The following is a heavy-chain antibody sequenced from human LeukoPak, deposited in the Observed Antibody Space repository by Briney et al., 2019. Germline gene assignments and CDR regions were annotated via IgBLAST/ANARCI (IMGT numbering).Heavy chain of an antibody. CDR2: IYHSGST. D-gene: IGHD3-3*01. CDR1: GYSISSGYY. V-gene: IGHV4-38-2*01. J-gene: IGHJ5*02. Sequence: SETLSLTCAVSGYSISSGYYWGWIRQPPGKGLERIGSIYHSGSTYYNPSLKSRVTISVDTYKNQFSLKLSSVTAADTAVYYCARVRDFWSAYSNWFDPWGQGTLVTVSS. CDR3: ARVRDFWSAYSNWFDP.